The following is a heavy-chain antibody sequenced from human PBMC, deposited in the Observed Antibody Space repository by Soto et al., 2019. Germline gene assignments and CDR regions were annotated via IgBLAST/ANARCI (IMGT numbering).Heavy chain of an antibody. D-gene: IGHD2-21*01. J-gene: IGHJ4*02. CDR3: TTGDVSY. V-gene: IGHV3-15*01. Sequence: GGSLRLSCAASGFTFSSAWMSWLRLRPGKGLEWVARIISKSDGGTTDYTAPVKGRFTISRDDSKDMMYLQMDSLKAEDTAVYYCTTGDVSYWGQGTLVTVSS. CDR1: GFTFSSAW. CDR2: IISKSDGGTT.